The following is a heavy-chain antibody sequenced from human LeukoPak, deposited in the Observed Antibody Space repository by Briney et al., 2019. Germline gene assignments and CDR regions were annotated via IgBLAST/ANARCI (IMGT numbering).Heavy chain of an antibody. Sequence: GGSLRLSCAASGFTVSTNYMSWVRQAPGKGLEWVSVIYSGGSTYYADSVKGRFTISRDNSKNTLYLQMNSLRAEDKAVYYCAKDKGYDFWSGSLSTIPLYYFDYWGQGTLVTVSS. V-gene: IGHV3-66*01. CDR2: IYSGGST. CDR1: GFTVSTNY. J-gene: IGHJ4*02. CDR3: AKDKGYDFWSGSLSTIPLYYFDY. D-gene: IGHD3-3*01.